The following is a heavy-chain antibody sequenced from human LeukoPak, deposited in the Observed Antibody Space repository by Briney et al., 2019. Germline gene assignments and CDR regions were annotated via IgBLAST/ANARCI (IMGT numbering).Heavy chain of an antibody. V-gene: IGHV1-2*02. D-gene: IGHD1-7*01. CDR3: ARVEDWNYWFDP. Sequence: ASVKVSCKASGYTFTGYYMHWVPQAPGQGLEWMGWINPNSGGTNYAQKFQGRVTMTRDTSISTAYMELSRLRSDDTAVYYCARVEDWNYWFDPWGQGTLVTVSS. J-gene: IGHJ5*02. CDR1: GYTFTGYY. CDR2: INPNSGGT.